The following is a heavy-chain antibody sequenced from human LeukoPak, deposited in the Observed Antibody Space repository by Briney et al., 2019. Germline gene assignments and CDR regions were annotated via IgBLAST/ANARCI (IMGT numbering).Heavy chain of an antibody. J-gene: IGHJ4*02. CDR2: IKQDGSEK. CDR3: ARELTDYYDGSGYYPPGY. D-gene: IGHD3-22*01. V-gene: IGHV3-7*01. CDR1: GFTFSSYW. Sequence: GSLRLSCAASGFTFSSYWMSWVRQAPGKGLEWVANIKQDGSEKYYVDSVKGRFTISRDNAKNSLYLQMNSLRVEDTAVYYCARELTDYYDGSGYYPPGYWGQGTLVTVSS.